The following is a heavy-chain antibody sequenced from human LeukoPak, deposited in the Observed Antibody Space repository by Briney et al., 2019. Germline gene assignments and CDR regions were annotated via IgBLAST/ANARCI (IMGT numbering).Heavy chain of an antibody. Sequence: PSETLSLTCTVSGGSISSYYWSWIRQPPGKGLEWSGNIYYSGSTNYNPSLKSRVTISVDTSKNQFSLKLSSVTAADTAVYYCARHARGYCSGGSCDYQFGPHWYFDLWGRGTLVTVSS. CDR1: GGSISSYY. CDR2: IYYSGST. D-gene: IGHD2-15*01. V-gene: IGHV4-59*08. CDR3: ARHARGYCSGGSCDYQFGPHWYFDL. J-gene: IGHJ2*01.